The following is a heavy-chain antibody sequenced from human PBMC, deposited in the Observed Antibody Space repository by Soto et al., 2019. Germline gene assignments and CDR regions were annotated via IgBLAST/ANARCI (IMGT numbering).Heavy chain of an antibody. D-gene: IGHD3-22*01. CDR1: GGTFSKYA. Sequence: QVQLVQSGAEMQQPGASVRVSCKASGGTFSKYACSWVRQAPGQGLEWLGGTIPMFGTPNYAQKFQCRVAISADESTATVYMELSSLRSEETAVYFCARPLRDRNYYYGMAVWGQGTTVTVSS. CDR2: TIPMFGTP. V-gene: IGHV1-69*01. CDR3: ARPLRDRNYYYGMAV. J-gene: IGHJ6*02.